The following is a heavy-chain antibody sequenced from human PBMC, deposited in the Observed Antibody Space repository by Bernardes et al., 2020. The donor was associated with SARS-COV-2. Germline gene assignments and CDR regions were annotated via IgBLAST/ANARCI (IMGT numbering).Heavy chain of an antibody. CDR1: DYTFTHYW. CDR2: IYPGDSDT. D-gene: IGHD4-17*01. Sequence: GESLKTSSNGSDYTFTHYWIGWLRHIPGKGLEWLGIIYPGDSDTKYSPSFQGRVTISADKSVNTAYLQWSSLKASDTAIYYCARRRYGDFGVDVWGQGTTVTVSS. J-gene: IGHJ6*02. CDR3: ARRRYGDFGVDV. V-gene: IGHV5-51*01.